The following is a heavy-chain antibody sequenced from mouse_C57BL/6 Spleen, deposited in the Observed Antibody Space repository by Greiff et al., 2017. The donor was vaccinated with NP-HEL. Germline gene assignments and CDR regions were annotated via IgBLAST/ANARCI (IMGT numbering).Heavy chain of an antibody. CDR1: GFTFSSYA. D-gene: IGHD1-1*01. V-gene: IGHV5-4*03. CDR2: ISDGGSYT. CDR3: ARDYGSSSYYFDY. J-gene: IGHJ2*01. Sequence: EVNVVESGGGLVKPGGSLKLSCAASGFTFSSYAMSWVRQTPDKRLEWVATISDGGSYTYYPDNVKGRFTISRDNAKNNLYLQMSHLKSEDTAMYYCARDYGSSSYYFDYWGQGTTLTVSS.